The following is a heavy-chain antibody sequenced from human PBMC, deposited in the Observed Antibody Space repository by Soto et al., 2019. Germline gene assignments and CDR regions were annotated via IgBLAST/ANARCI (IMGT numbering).Heavy chain of an antibody. V-gene: IGHV3-23*01. CDR1: GFSFSSYA. D-gene: IGHD6-19*01. J-gene: IGHJ4*02. Sequence: EVQLLESGGGLVQPGGSLRLSCAASGFSFSSYAMSWVRQAPGTGLEWVSSISGSGNSIYYADSVKGRFTISRDNPKNTLYLHVNSLRAADTALYYCAKVPRLSSGWSPSDYWCQVTLVTVSS. CDR2: ISGSGNSI. CDR3: AKVPRLSSGWSPSDY.